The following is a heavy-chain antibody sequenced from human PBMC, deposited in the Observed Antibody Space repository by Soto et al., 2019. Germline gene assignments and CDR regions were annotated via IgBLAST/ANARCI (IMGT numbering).Heavy chain of an antibody. V-gene: IGHV3-30-3*01. CDR2: ISYDGSNK. D-gene: IGHD3-16*02. J-gene: IGHJ6*02. Sequence: GGSLRLSCAASGFTFSSYAMHWVRQAPGKGLEWVAVISYDGSNKYYADSVKGRFTISRDNSKNTLYLQMNSLRAEDTAVYYCARGSGFGGVIVKRPLYGMDVWGQGTTVTVSS. CDR3: ARGSGFGGVIVKRPLYGMDV. CDR1: GFTFSSYA.